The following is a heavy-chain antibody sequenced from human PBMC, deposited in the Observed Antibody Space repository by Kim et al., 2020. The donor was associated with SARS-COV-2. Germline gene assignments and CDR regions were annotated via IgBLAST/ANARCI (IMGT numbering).Heavy chain of an antibody. CDR1: GFTFSSYA. J-gene: IGHJ5*02. CDR3: AKDIFLSRITIFGVAVARGVFDP. Sequence: GGSLRLSCAASGFTFSSYAMSWVRQAPGKGLEWVSAISGSGGSTYYADSVKGRFTISRDNSKNTLYLQMNSLRAEDTAVYYCAKDIFLSRITIFGVAVARGVFDPWGQGTLVTVSS. CDR2: ISGSGGST. D-gene: IGHD3-3*01. V-gene: IGHV3-23*01.